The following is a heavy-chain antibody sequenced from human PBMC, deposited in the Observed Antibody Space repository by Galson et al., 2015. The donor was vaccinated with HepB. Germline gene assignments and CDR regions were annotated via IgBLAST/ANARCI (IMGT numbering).Heavy chain of an antibody. CDR1: GGSIRSGAYY. CDR2: IYYSGST. V-gene: IGHV4-31*03. CDR3: AASTVSGAYYYMDV. D-gene: IGHD4-11*01. Sequence: LSLTCTVSGGSIRSGAYYWSWIRQHPGKGLEWIAYIYYSGSTFYNPSLKSRVTISVDTSKNQFSLILSSVTAADTAVYYCAASTVSGAYYYMDVWGKGTTVTVSS. J-gene: IGHJ6*03.